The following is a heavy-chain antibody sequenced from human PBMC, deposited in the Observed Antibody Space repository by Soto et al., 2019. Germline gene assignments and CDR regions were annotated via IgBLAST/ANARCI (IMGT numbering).Heavy chain of an antibody. D-gene: IGHD1-26*01. CDR2: IYYSGST. Sequence: QLQLQESGPGLVKPSETLSLTCTVSGGSISSSSYYWGWIRQPPGKGLEWIGSIYYSGSTYYNPSLKSRVTISVDTSKNQFSLKLSSVTAADTAVYYCARHRGSYPFDYWGQGTLVTVSS. CDR1: GGSISSSSYY. J-gene: IGHJ4*02. CDR3: ARHRGSYPFDY. V-gene: IGHV4-39*01.